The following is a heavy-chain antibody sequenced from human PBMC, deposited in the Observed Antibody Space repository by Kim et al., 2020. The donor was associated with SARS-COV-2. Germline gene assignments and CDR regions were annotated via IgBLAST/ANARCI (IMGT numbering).Heavy chain of an antibody. J-gene: IGHJ6*02. CDR3: AKGGRGVLWFGESETHYYYGMDV. CDR2: ISYDGSNK. V-gene: IGHV3-30*18. Sequence: GGSLRLSCAASGFTFSSYGMHWVRQAPGKGLEWVAVISYDGSNKYYADSVKGRFTISRDNSKNTLYLQMNSLRAEDTAVYYCAKGGRGVLWFGESETHYYYGMDVWGQGTTVTVSS. CDR1: GFTFSSYG. D-gene: IGHD3-10*01.